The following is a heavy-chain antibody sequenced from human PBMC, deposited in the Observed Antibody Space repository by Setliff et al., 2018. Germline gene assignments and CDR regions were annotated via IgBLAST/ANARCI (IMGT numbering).Heavy chain of an antibody. D-gene: IGHD1-26*01. CDR1: GGSISSDSDY. CDR2: IYYSGST. CDR3: ARGGDSGSYFLANHDAFDI. V-gene: IGHV4-39*07. Sequence: KTSETLSLTCTVSGGSISSDSDYWSWIRQSAGKGLEWIGSIYYSGSTYYNPSLKSRVTISVDTSKNQFSLKLSSVTAADTAVYYCARGGDSGSYFLANHDAFDIWGQGTMVTVSS. J-gene: IGHJ3*02.